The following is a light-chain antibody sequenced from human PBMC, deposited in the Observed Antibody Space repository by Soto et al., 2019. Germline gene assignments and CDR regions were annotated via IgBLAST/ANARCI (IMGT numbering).Light chain of an antibody. CDR3: QKYNNAPRT. J-gene: IGKJ1*01. CDR2: AAS. Sequence: DIQMTQSPSSLSASVGDTVTITCQASQGISNYLAWYQQKPGQAPNLLIYAASTLQSGVPSRFSGSGSGTDFTLTISSLRPEDVATYYCQKYNNAPRTFGQGTKVEI. V-gene: IGKV1-27*01. CDR1: QGISNY.